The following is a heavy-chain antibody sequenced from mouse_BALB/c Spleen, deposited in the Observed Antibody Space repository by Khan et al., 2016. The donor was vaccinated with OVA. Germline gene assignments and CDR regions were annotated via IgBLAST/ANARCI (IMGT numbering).Heavy chain of an antibody. CDR1: GFTFSSFG. J-gene: IGHJ4*01. V-gene: IGHV5-17*02. CDR2: ISSGSSTI. Sequence: EVELVESGGGLVQPGGSRKLSCAASGFTFSSFGMHWVRQAPEKGLEWVAYISSGSSTIYYADTVKGRFTISRDNPKNTLFLQMTSLSSEDTAMYYRARREDMDYWGQGTSVTVSS. CDR3: ARREDMDY.